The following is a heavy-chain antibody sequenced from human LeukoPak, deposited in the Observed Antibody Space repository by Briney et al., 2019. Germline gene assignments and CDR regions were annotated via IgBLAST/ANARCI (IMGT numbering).Heavy chain of an antibody. Sequence: PSETLSLTCAVYGGSFSGYYWGWIRQPPGKGLEWIGEINHSGSTNYNPSLKSRVTISVDTSKNQFSLELSSVTAADTAAYYCVRDDSGMDVWGQGTTVTVSS. D-gene: IGHD3-16*01. V-gene: IGHV4-34*01. CDR1: GGSFSGYY. CDR2: INHSGST. J-gene: IGHJ6*02. CDR3: VRDDSGMDV.